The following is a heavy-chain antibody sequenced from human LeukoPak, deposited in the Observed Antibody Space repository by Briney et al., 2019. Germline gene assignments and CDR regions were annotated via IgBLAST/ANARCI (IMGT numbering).Heavy chain of an antibody. Sequence: SETLSLTCAVYGGSFSGYYWSWIRQPPGKGLEWIGEINHSGSTNYNPSLKSRVTISVDTSKNQFSLKLSSVTVADTAVYYCARGPQWLRFSCGFDYWGQGTLVTVSS. CDR2: INHSGST. V-gene: IGHV4-34*01. D-gene: IGHD5-12*01. J-gene: IGHJ4*02. CDR1: GGSFSGYY. CDR3: ARGPQWLRFSCGFDY.